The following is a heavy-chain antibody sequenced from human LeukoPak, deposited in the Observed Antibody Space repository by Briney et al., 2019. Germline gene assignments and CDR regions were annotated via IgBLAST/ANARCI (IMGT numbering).Heavy chain of an antibody. CDR3: ARNLRGAHSGFDY. Sequence: ASVKVSCKASGYTFTNYAMNWVRQAPGQGLEWMGWIHPSTGNPTYAQGFTGRFVFSLDTSVSTAYLQISSLKAEDTAVYYCARNLRGAHSGFDYWGQGTLVTVSS. V-gene: IGHV7-4-1*02. CDR1: GYTFTNYA. J-gene: IGHJ4*02. D-gene: IGHD1-26*01. CDR2: IHPSTGNP.